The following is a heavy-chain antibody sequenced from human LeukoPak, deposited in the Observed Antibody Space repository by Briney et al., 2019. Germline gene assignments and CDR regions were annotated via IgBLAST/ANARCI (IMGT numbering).Heavy chain of an antibody. CDR1: GVSTRSYY. V-gene: IGHV4-59*01. D-gene: IGHD5-18*01. CDR3: ARGQGYSYGYEWFDP. Sequence: SETLSLTCIVSGVSTRSYYWSWIRQPPGNGLEWIGYIFYSGSTNYNPSLKSRVPISVDTSKNQFSLKLSSVTAADTAVYYCARGQGYSYGYEWFDPWGQGTLVTVSS. J-gene: IGHJ5*02. CDR2: IFYSGST.